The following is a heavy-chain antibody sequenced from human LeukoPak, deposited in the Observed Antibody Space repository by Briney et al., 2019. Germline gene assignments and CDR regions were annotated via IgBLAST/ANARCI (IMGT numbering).Heavy chain of an antibody. CDR2: IYYSGST. V-gene: IGHV4-59*01. Sequence: SETLSLTCTVSGGSISSYYWSWIRQPPGKGLEWIGYIYYSGSTNYNPSLKSRVTILVDTSKNQFSLKLSSVTAADTAVYYCARSRLGEYCGGDCFWFDPWGQGTLVTVSS. D-gene: IGHD2-21*02. J-gene: IGHJ5*02. CDR3: ARSRLGEYCGGDCFWFDP. CDR1: GGSISSYY.